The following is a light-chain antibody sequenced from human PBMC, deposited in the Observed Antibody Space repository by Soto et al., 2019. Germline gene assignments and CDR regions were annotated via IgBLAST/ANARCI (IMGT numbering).Light chain of an antibody. CDR2: GAS. Sequence: EIVLTQSPGTLSLSPGERATLSCRASQSVSASYLAWYQQKPGQAPRLLMYGASRRATGIPDRFSGSGSGTDFTLTISRLEPEDFVVYFCHQYGSSPLTFGAGTKVEIK. V-gene: IGKV3-20*01. J-gene: IGKJ4*01. CDR3: HQYGSSPLT. CDR1: QSVSASY.